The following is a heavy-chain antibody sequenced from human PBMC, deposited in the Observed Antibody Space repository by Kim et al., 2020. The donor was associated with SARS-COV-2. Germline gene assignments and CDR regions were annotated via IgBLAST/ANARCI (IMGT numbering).Heavy chain of an antibody. CDR1: GFTFSGSP. CDR3: TRIPATTSAFWDAFDI. D-gene: IGHD1-1*01. J-gene: IGHJ3*02. Sequence: GGSLRLSCAASGFTFSGSPLHWVRQASGKGLEWVGRIRSKANSYATVYAASVKGRFTISRDDSKNTAYLQMNGLKTEDTAVYYCTRIPATTSAFWDAFDIWGRGTKVTVSS. CDR2: IRSKANSYAT. V-gene: IGHV3-73*01.